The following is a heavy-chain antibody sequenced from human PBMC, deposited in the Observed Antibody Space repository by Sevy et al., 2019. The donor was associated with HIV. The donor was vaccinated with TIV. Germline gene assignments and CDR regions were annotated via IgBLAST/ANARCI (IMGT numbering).Heavy chain of an antibody. V-gene: IGHV3-15*01. CDR3: AAGTGSSDFDY. J-gene: IGHJ4*02. D-gene: IGHD1-26*01. CDR2: IKSKTDAATR. CDR1: GFTFREAW. Sequence: GGSLRLSCAASGFTFREAWMSWVRQAPGKGLEWVGRIKSKTDAATRAFAAPVRGRFSISRDDSANTVYLVMNNLKPEDTGVYYCAAGTGSSDFDYWGQGTLVTVSS.